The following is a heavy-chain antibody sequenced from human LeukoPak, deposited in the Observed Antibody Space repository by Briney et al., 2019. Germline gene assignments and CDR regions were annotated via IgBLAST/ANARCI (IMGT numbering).Heavy chain of an antibody. D-gene: IGHD6-13*01. Sequence: GRSLRLSCAASGFTFSSYAMHWVRQAPGKGLEWVAVISYDGSNKYYADSVKGRFTISRDNSKNTLYLQMNSLRAEDTAVYYCARGPAAFDYWGRGTLVTVSS. CDR2: ISYDGSNK. CDR1: GFTFSSYA. J-gene: IGHJ4*02. CDR3: ARGPAAFDY. V-gene: IGHV3-30*04.